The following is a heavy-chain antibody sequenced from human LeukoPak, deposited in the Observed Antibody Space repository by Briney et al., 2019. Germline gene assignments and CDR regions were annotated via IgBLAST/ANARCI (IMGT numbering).Heavy chain of an antibody. J-gene: IGHJ4*02. CDR1: GFTVSSTY. CDR2: FSAGGST. D-gene: IGHD6-25*01. Sequence: PGGSLRLSCAASGFTVSSTYMSWVRQGPGKGLEWLSVFSAGGSTFYADSVRGRFTISRDNSKNTLYLQMDSLRAEDTAVYYCAGRSVSSRSGDFDYWSQGTLVTVSS. V-gene: IGHV3-53*01. CDR3: AGRSVSSRSGDFDY.